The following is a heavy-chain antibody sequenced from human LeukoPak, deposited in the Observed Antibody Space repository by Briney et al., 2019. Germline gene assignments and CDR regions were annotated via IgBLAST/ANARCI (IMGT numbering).Heavy chain of an antibody. CDR3: ARVSGYSGTWYVDY. V-gene: IGHV3-33*01. D-gene: IGHD6-13*01. J-gene: IGHJ4*02. Sequence: PGGSLRLSCVASGFTVKSYGMHWVRQAPGKGLEWVAIIWYDGSNKYYADFVKGRFTTSRDNSKNTLYLQMNSLRADDTAVYYCARVSGYSGTWYVDYWGQGTLVTVSS. CDR1: GFTVKSYG. CDR2: IWYDGSNK.